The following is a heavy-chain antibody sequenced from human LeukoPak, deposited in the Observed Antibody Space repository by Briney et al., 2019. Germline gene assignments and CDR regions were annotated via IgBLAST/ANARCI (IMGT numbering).Heavy chain of an antibody. Sequence: PGGSLRLSCAASGFTFSSYWMSWVRQAPGKGLEWVANIKQDGSEKYYVDSVKGRFTISRDNAKNSLYLQMNSLRVEDTAVYYCARDPVYGDHYYYYYMDVWGKGSTVTVSS. CDR2: IKQDGSEK. CDR3: ARDPVYGDHYYYYYMDV. D-gene: IGHD2-8*01. J-gene: IGHJ6*03. CDR1: GFTFSSYW. V-gene: IGHV3-7*01.